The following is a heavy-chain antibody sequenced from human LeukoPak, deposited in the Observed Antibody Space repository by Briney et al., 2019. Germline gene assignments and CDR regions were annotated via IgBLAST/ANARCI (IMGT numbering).Heavy chain of an antibody. D-gene: IGHD3-10*01. Sequence: SETLSLTCTVSGGSISSYYWSWIRQPPGKGLEWIGEINHSGSTNYNPSLKSRVTISVDTSKNQFSLKLSSVTAADTAVYYCARPSYYYGSGSYYTAWGQGTLVTVSS. CDR1: GGSISSYY. CDR2: INHSGST. J-gene: IGHJ4*02. V-gene: IGHV4-34*01. CDR3: ARPSYYYGSGSYYTA.